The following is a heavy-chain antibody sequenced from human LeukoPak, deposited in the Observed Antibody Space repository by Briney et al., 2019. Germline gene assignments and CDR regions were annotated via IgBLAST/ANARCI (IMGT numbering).Heavy chain of an antibody. D-gene: IGHD2-2*01. Sequence: SETLSLTCTVSGSSITTYFWNWIRQPPGKGLEWIGYIYYSGNTNYNPSLKSRVTISVDTSKNQFSLKLTSVTAADTAVYYCATSSSRAYCSSTTCAYFDYWGQGTLLTVSS. CDR3: ATSSSRAYCSSTTCAYFDY. V-gene: IGHV4-59*12. CDR2: IYYSGNT. J-gene: IGHJ4*02. CDR1: GSSITTYF.